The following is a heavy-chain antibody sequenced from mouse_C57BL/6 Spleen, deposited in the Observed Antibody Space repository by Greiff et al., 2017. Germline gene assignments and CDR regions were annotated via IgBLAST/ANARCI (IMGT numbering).Heavy chain of an antibody. V-gene: IGHV1-80*01. D-gene: IGHD1-3*01. CDR1: GYAFSSYW. CDR3: ARRVLKLYAMDD. Sequence: QVQLQQSGAELVKPGASVKISCKASGYAFSSYWMNWVKQRPGKGLEWIGQLYPGDGDTNYNGKFKGKATLTADKSSSTAYMQLSSLTSEDAAVYFCARRVLKLYAMDDWGQGTSVTVSS. J-gene: IGHJ4*01. CDR2: LYPGDGDT.